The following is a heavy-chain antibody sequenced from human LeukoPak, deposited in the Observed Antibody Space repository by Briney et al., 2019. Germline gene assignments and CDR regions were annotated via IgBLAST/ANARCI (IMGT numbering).Heavy chain of an antibody. J-gene: IGHJ3*02. CDR1: GYTFTSNY. D-gene: IGHD5-18*01. V-gene: IGHV1-46*01. CDR3: ARARSSYGYGDAFDI. CDR2: ISPSGGST. Sequence: ASVKVSCKAFGYTFTSNYMHWVRQAPGQGPEWMGVISPSGGSTTYAQKFQGRVTLTRDMSTSTDYLELSSLRAEDTAVYYCARARSSYGYGDAFDIWGQGTMVTVSS.